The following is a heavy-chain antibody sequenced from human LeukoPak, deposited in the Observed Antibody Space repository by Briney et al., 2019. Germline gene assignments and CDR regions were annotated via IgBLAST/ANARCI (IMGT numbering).Heavy chain of an antibody. CDR1: GGTFSSYA. Sequence: ASVKVSCKASGGTFSSYAISWVRQAPGQGLEWMGGIIPIFGTANYAQKFQGRVTITADESTSTAYMELSSLRSEDTAVYYCARGIVVVPAAIYYYYYMDVWGKGTTVTVSS. J-gene: IGHJ6*03. D-gene: IGHD2-2*01. CDR2: IIPIFGTA. CDR3: ARGIVVVPAAIYYYYYMDV. V-gene: IGHV1-69*13.